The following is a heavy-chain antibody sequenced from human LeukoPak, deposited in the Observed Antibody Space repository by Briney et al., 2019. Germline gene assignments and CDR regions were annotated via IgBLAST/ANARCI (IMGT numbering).Heavy chain of an antibody. V-gene: IGHV3-21*01. D-gene: IGHD3-22*01. J-gene: IGHJ6*02. CDR1: GFTFSSYS. CDR3: ARGIITMIVRGYYYGMDV. CDR2: ISSSSEYT. Sequence: PGGSLRLSCAASGFTFSSYSMNWVRQAPGKGLEWVSFISSSSEYTYYADSVKGRFTISRDNAKNSLYLQMNSLRAEDTAVYYCARGIITMIVRGYYYGMDVWGQGTTVTVSS.